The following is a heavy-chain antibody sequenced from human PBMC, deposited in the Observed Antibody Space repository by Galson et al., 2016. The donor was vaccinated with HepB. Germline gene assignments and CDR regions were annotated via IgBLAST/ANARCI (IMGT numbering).Heavy chain of an antibody. J-gene: IGHJ6*04. CDR3: ARVGYKGMDV. V-gene: IGHV3-30-3*01. Sequence: SLRLSCAASGFTFSTYAMHWVRQAPGKGLEWVALISYDGSNKYYADSVKGRFTISRDNSKNTLYLQMNSLRAEDTAVYYCARVGYKGMDVWGKGTTVTVSS. D-gene: IGHD2-2*02. CDR2: ISYDGSNK. CDR1: GFTFSTYA.